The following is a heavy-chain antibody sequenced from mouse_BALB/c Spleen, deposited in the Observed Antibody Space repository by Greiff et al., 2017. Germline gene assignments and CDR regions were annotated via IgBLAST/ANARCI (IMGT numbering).Heavy chain of an antibody. CDR3: ARGYYGSSRYVDV. J-gene: IGHJ1*01. CDR2: ISSGSSTI. D-gene: IGHD1-1*01. CDR1: GFTFSSFG. V-gene: IGHV5-17*02. Sequence: EVHLVESGGGLVQPGGSRKLSCAASGFTFSSFGMHWVRQAPEKGLEWVAYISSGSSTIYYADTVKGRFTISRDNPKNTLFLQMTSLRSEDTAMYYCARGYYGSSRYVDVWGAGTTVTVSS.